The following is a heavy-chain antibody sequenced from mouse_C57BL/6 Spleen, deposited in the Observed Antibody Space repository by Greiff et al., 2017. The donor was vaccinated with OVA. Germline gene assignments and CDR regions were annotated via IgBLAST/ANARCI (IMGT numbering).Heavy chain of an antibody. CDR2: ISYDGSN. CDR1: GYSITSGYY. Sequence: EVKVEESGPGLVKPSQSLSLTCSVTGYSITSGYYWNWIRQFPGNKLEWMGYISYDGSNNYNPSLKNRISITRDTSKNQFFLKLNSVTTEDTATYYCARPYGNLYYAMDYWGQGTSVTVSS. D-gene: IGHD2-1*01. J-gene: IGHJ4*01. V-gene: IGHV3-6*01. CDR3: ARPYGNLYYAMDY.